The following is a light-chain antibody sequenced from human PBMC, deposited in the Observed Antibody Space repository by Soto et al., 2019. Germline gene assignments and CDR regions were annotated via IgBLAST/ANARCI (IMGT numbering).Light chain of an antibody. CDR1: QGLAYSDGNTY. CDR3: MQGRHWPYT. J-gene: IGKJ2*01. CDR2: KVS. V-gene: IGKV2-30*01. Sequence: DVVMTQSPLSLPVTLGQPASISCRSSQGLAYSDGNTYLSWFQQRPGQSPRRLIYKVSNRDSGVPDRFSGGGSGTDFTLTISRVEAEDVGVYYCMQGRHWPYTFGQGTKLEI.